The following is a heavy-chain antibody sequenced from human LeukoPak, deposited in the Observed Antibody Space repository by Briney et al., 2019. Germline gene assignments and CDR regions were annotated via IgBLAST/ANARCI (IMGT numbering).Heavy chain of an antibody. CDR1: GFTFSSYA. CDR2: ISGSGGST. V-gene: IGHV3-23*01. Sequence: GGSLRLSCSASGFTFSSYAMSWVPQAPGKGLGWVSAISGSGGSTYYADSVKGRFTISRDNSKNTLYLQMNSRRAEDTAVYYCAKDQDIVVVPAAQDWGQGTLVTVSS. J-gene: IGHJ4*02. D-gene: IGHD2-2*01. CDR3: AKDQDIVVVPAAQD.